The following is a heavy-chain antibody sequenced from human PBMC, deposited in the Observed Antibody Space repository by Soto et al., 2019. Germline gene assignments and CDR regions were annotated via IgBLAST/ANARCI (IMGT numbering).Heavy chain of an antibody. J-gene: IGHJ4*02. V-gene: IGHV1-2*02. CDR2: INPNSGGT. CDR3: ARVAYYYGSGSYYNGYFDY. D-gene: IGHD3-10*01. CDR1: GYTFTGYY. Sequence: ASVKVSCKASGYTFTGYYMHWVRQAPGQGLEWMGWINPNSGGTNYAQKFQGRVTMTRDTSISTAYMELSRLRSDDTAVYYCARVAYYYGSGSYYNGYFDYWGKGTLVTISS.